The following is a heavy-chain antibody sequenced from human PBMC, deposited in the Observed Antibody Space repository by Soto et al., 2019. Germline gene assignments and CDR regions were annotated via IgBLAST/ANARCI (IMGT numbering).Heavy chain of an antibody. V-gene: IGHV3-30-3*01. CDR1: GFTFSSCA. CDR3: ARDKRDLRFLEWSYYFDY. J-gene: IGHJ4*02. CDR2: ISYDGSNK. D-gene: IGHD3-3*01. Sequence: QVQLVESGGGVVQPGRSLRLSCAASGFTFSSCAMHWVRQAPGKGLEWVALISYDGSNKYYADSVKGRFTISRDNSKHPLYLQMNSLTAEDTAVYYCARDKRDLRFLEWSYYFDYWGQGTLVTVSS.